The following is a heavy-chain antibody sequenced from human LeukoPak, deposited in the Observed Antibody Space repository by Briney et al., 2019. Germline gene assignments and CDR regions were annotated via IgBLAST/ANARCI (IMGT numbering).Heavy chain of an antibody. D-gene: IGHD4-17*01. CDR2: TSSGGSA. CDR1: NGSFTSTRYF. Sequence: SETLSLTCFVSNGSFTSTRYFWAWIRQSPGKGLEWIGTTSSGGSAYYKTSLKSRVTISVDTSKTQLSLRLTSVTAADTAVYDCARQGGGDFVDSWGQGTLVSVS. J-gene: IGHJ4*02. CDR3: ARQGGGDFVDS. V-gene: IGHV4-39*01.